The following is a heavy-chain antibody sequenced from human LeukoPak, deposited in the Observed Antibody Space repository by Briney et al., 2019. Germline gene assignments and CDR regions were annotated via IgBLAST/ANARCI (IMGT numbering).Heavy chain of an antibody. CDR2: IYYSGST. CDR3: ARHPDYYMDV. V-gene: IGHV4-59*08. Sequence: SETLSLTCTVSGGSISSYYWSWIRQPPGKGLEWIGYIYYSGSTNYNPSLKGRVTISVDTSKNQFSLKLSSVTAADTAVYYCARHPDYYMDVWGKGTTVTVSS. CDR1: GGSISSYY. J-gene: IGHJ6*03.